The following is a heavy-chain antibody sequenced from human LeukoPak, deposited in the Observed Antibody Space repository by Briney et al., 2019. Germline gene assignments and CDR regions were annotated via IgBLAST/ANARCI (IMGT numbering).Heavy chain of an antibody. V-gene: IGHV3-74*01. CDR3: ARGLRPVDY. CDR1: GFTFSSSW. CDR2: INSDGSDT. D-gene: IGHD3-16*01. J-gene: IGHJ4*02. Sequence: PGGSLRLPCAASGFTFSSSWMHWVRQAPGKGLVWVSRINSDGSDTYYADSVKGRFTISRDNAKNTLSLQMNSLRTDDTAVYYCARGLRPVDYWGRGTLVTVSS.